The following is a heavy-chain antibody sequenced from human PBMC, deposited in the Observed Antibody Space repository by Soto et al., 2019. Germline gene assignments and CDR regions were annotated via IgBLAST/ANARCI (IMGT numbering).Heavy chain of an antibody. CDR2: FDPEDGET. V-gene: IGHV1-24*01. CDR1: GYTLTELS. D-gene: IGHD3-22*01. CDR3: ATERPRTTYYYDSSGYYPPVIDAFDI. Sequence: ASVKVSCKVSGYTLTELSMHWVRQAPGKGLEWMGGFDPEDGETIYAQKFQGRVTMTEDTSTDTAYMELSSLRSEDTAVYYCATERPRTTYYYDSSGYYPPVIDAFDIWGQGTMVTVSS. J-gene: IGHJ3*02.